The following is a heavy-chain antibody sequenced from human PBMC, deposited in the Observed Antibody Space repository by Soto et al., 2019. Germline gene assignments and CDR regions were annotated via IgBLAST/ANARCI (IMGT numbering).Heavy chain of an antibody. D-gene: IGHD3-3*01. CDR1: GFTFSAYV. Sequence: EAQLLESGGGLAQPGGSLRLSCAASGFTFSAYVMSWVRQAPGQGLEWVSGISGSGDGTYYADSVKGRFTISRDNSKNSSYLQMNSLRAEDTAVYYCAKEESSFGEGYWGKGTLDTVSS. V-gene: IGHV3-23*01. CDR2: ISGSGDGT. J-gene: IGHJ4*02. CDR3: AKEESSFGEGY.